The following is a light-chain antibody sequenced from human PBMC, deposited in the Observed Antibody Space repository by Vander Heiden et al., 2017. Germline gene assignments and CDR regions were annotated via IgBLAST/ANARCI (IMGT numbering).Light chain of an antibody. CDR3: QSYDISLSGYV. Sequence: QSVLTPPPSVSGAPGPRVTISCTGSSSNIGAGFDVHWYQQLPGTAPKLLIYSNTNRPSGVPDRFSGSKSGTSASLASTGLQAEDEADYYCQSYDISLSGYVFGSGTKVTVL. CDR2: SNT. CDR1: SSNIGAGFD. V-gene: IGLV1-40*01. J-gene: IGLJ1*01.